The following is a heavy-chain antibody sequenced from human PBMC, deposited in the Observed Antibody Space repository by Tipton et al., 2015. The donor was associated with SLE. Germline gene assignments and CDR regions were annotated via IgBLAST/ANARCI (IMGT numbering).Heavy chain of an antibody. CDR2: LNHSGST. V-gene: IGHV4-34*01. J-gene: IGHJ3*02. CDR1: GGSFSGYY. D-gene: IGHD6-13*01. Sequence: TLSLTCAVYGGSFSGYYWSWIRQPPGKGLEWIGELNHSGSTNYNPSLKSRVTISVDTSKNQFSLKLSSVTAADTAVYYCASYGGSSWGDAFDIWGRGTMVTVSS. CDR3: ASYGGSSWGDAFDI.